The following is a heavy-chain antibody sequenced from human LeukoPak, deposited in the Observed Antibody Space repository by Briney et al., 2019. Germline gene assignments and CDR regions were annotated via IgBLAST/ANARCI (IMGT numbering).Heavy chain of an antibody. CDR2: IYPGDSDT. V-gene: IGHV5-51*01. CDR1: GYTFTTYW. CDR3: ARQKSAYDSEFDY. D-gene: IGHD3-3*01. Sequence: GESLKISCKGSGYTFTTYWIGWVRQMPGKGLEWMGIIYPGDSDTRYSPSFQGQVTISADKSISTAYLQRSSLKASDTAMYYCARQKSAYDSEFDYWGQGTLVTVSS. J-gene: IGHJ4*02.